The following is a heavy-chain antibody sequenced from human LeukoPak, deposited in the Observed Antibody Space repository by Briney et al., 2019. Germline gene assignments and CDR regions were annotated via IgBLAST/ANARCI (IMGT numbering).Heavy chain of an antibody. CDR2: ISSSGSTI. Sequence: GSLRLSFAASGFPFSSYEMNWVRQAPGKGLEWVSYISSSGSTIYDADSVKGRFTISRDNAKNSLYLQMNSLRAEDTAVYYCLQVWFGYWGQGTLVTVSS. J-gene: IGHJ4*02. V-gene: IGHV3-48*03. CDR1: GFPFSSYE. CDR3: LQVWFGY. D-gene: IGHD5-18*01.